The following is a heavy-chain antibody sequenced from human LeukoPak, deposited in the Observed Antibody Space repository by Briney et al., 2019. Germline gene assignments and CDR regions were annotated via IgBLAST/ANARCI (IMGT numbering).Heavy chain of an antibody. V-gene: IGHV3-30*02. CDR1: GFTFRSYG. Sequence: PGGSLRLSCAASGFTFRSYGMHWVRQAPGKGLEWVAFIRYDGSNKYYADSVKGRFTISRDNSKNTLYLQMNSLRAEDTAVYYCARDRIRGSVVKDGHYDYGPILYYYYMDVWGEGTTVTASS. CDR3: ARDRIRGSVVKDGHYDYGPILYYYYMDV. J-gene: IGHJ6*03. D-gene: IGHD4/OR15-4a*01. CDR2: IRYDGSNK.